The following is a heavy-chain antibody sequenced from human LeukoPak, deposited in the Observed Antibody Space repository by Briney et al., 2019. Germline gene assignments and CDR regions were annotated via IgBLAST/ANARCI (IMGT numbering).Heavy chain of an antibody. CDR2: IRSKANSYAT. Sequence: PGGSLKLSCAASGFTFSGSAMHWVPQASGKGLEWVGRIRSKANSYATAYAASVKGRFTISRDDSKNTAYLQMNSLKTEDTAVYYCTAYIAAAGTGGDYWGQGTLVTVSS. V-gene: IGHV3-73*01. CDR3: TAYIAAAGTGGDY. J-gene: IGHJ4*02. D-gene: IGHD6-13*01. CDR1: GFTFSGSA.